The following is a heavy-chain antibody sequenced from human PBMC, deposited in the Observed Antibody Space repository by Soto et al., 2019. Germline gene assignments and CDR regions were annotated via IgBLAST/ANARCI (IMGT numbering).Heavy chain of an antibody. J-gene: IGHJ3*02. D-gene: IGHD3-22*01. CDR1: GGTFSSYA. CDR3: ARSPIVVAQGAFDI. Sequence: SVKVSCKASGGTFSSYAISWVRQAPGQGLEWMGGIIPIFGTANYAQKFQGRVTITADESPSTAYMELSSLRSEDTAVYYCARSPIVVAQGAFDIWGQGTMVTVSS. CDR2: IIPIFGTA. V-gene: IGHV1-69*13.